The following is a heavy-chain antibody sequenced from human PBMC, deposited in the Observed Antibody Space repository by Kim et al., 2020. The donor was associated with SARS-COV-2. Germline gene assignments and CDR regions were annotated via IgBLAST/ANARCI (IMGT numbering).Heavy chain of an antibody. Sequence: SETLSLTCTVYGDPITSSSYYWAWIRHPPGKGLEWIGNVYYSGSIDYSPSLKTRITISADTSNNQFSLRMRSVTVADTAIYYCARHTVRRSGTCCNWF. CDR2: VYYSGSI. CDR1: GDPITSSSYY. V-gene: IGHV4-39*01. CDR3: ARHTVRRSGTCCNWF. J-gene: IGHJ5*01. D-gene: IGHD1-1*01.